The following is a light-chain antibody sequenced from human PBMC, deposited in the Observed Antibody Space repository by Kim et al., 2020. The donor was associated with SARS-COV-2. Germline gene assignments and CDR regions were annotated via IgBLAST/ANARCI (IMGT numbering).Light chain of an antibody. CDR3: QQYNNWWT. J-gene: IGKJ1*01. V-gene: IGKV3-15*01. CDR1: QSVSSN. Sequence: EIVMTQSPATLSVSPGERATLSCRASQSVSSNLAWYQQKPGQAPRLLISGASTRATGIPARFSGSVSGTEFTLTISSLQSEEFAVYYCQQYNNWWTFGQGTKVDI. CDR2: GAS.